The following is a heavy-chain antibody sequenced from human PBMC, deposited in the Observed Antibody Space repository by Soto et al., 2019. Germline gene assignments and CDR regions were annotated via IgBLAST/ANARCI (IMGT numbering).Heavy chain of an antibody. Sequence: EVQLVESGGGLVQPGGSLRLSCAGSGFAFSSSWMHWVRQDPGKGLVWVPRINFDGSSADYADSVKGRFTISRDNAKNTLYLEMNSLRAEDTAVYHCARGPRGWYGFDYWGQGTLVTVSS. D-gene: IGHD6-19*01. CDR3: ARGPRGWYGFDY. V-gene: IGHV3-74*01. CDR2: INFDGSSA. J-gene: IGHJ4*02. CDR1: GFAFSSSW.